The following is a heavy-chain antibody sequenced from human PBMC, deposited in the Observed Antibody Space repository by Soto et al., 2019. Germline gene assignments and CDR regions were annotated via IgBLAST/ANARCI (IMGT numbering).Heavy chain of an antibody. V-gene: IGHV3-23*01. D-gene: IGHD6-19*01. CDR3: AKERSSGWSFDY. CDR1: GFTFSSYN. Sequence: GGSLRLSCAASGFTFSSYNMNWVRQAPGKGLEWVSYISGSGGSTYYADSVKGRFTISRDNSKNTLYLQMNSLRAEDTAVFYCAKERSSGWSFDYWGQGTLVTVSS. J-gene: IGHJ4*02. CDR2: ISGSGGST.